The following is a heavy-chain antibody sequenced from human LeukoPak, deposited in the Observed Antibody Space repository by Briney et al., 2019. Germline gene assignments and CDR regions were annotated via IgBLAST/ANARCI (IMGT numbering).Heavy chain of an antibody. V-gene: IGHV3-30*02. D-gene: IGHD3-10*01. CDR1: GFTFSSYG. CDR2: IRYDGSNK. CDR3: ANGYGSGSHNDAFDI. Sequence: PGGSLRLSCAASGFTFSSYGMHWVRQAPGKGLEWVAFIRYDGSNKYYADSVKGRFTISRDNSKNTLYLQMNSLRAEDTAVYYCANGYGSGSHNDAFDIWGQGTTVTVSS. J-gene: IGHJ3*02.